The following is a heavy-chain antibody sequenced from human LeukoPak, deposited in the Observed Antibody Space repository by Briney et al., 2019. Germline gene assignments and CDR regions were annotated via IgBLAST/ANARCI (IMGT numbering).Heavy chain of an antibody. D-gene: IGHD2-21*02. V-gene: IGHV4-59*01. CDR1: GGSITSYY. J-gene: IGHJ4*02. Sequence: SETLSLTCTVSGGSITSYYRSWTRQSPGKGLEWIGFMYYSGTTNYNPSLKSRVTISLGMSKNQFSLKLSSVTAADTAVYYCARLPMAVTPHVDYWGQGTLVAVSS. CDR3: ARLPMAVTPHVDY. CDR2: MYYSGTT.